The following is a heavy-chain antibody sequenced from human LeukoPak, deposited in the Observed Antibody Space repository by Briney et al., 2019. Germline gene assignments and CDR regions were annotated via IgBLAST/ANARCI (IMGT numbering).Heavy chain of an antibody. CDR1: GVSITSSSYY. J-gene: IGHJ5*02. V-gene: IGHV4-39*01. Sequence: PSETLSLTCTVSGVSITSSSYYWGWIRQPPGRGLEWIVSIYHTGTTYYNPFLQSRVTISVDTSKNQFSLKLSSVTAADTAVYYCARRGGCTNSVCYTLWFDPWGQGTLVTVSS. CDR2: IYHTGTT. D-gene: IGHD2-8*01. CDR3: ARRGGCTNSVCYTLWFDP.